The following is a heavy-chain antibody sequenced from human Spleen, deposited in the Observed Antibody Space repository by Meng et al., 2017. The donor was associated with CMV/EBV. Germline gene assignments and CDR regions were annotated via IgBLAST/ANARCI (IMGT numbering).Heavy chain of an antibody. CDR3: ARGGLTIFGRPYDP. D-gene: IGHD3-3*01. V-gene: IGHV1-69*10. CDR2: TVPVLRIA. CDR1: GDTFGRYS. J-gene: IGHJ5*02. Sequence: KASGDTFGRYSIGWVRQAPGQGLEWMGGTVPVLRIANYAQKFQGRVTITADKSTNTAYMELSSLTSEDTAVYYCARGGLTIFGRPYDPWGQGTLVTVSS.